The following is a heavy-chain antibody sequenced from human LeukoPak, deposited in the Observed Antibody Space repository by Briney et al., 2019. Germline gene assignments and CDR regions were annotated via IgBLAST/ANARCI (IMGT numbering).Heavy chain of an antibody. CDR1: GGSMDSFY. D-gene: IGHD3-10*01. V-gene: IGHV4-59*01. CDR3: ARLARLTLIRGVTGYHSLDV. J-gene: IGHJ6*04. CDR2: IYYSGTT. Sequence: SETLSLTCTVSGGSMDSFYWSWIRQSPGGGLEWIGYIYYSGTTNYNPSLRSRLTISVDTYKNQFSLKLSSVTAADTAVYYCARLARLTLIRGVTGYHSLDVWAKGPRSPSPQ.